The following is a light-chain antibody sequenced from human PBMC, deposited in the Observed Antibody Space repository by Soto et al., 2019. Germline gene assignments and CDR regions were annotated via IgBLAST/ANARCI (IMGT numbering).Light chain of an antibody. V-gene: IGKV3D-15*01. CDR1: QSFRGL. CDR3: QQYHSWPPT. J-gene: IGKJ5*01. CDR2: DAY. Sequence: EVVLTPSPVTLSLSSGGRAPLSCRATQSFRGLLAWYQQKPGQAPRLLIYDAYNRATGIPPRFSGSGSGTEFTLTISSLQSEDFAVYYCQQYHSWPPTFGQGTRLEIK.